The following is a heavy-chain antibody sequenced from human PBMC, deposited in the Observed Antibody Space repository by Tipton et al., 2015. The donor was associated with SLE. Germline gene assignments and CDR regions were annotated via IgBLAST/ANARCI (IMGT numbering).Heavy chain of an antibody. Sequence: GLVKPSQTLSLTCTVADGSISNGNSYWTWIRQHPGKGLEWIGYIHYSGSTNYNPSLKSRVTMSVDTSKNQFSLKLRSVTAADTAGYYCARSRGGFDYWGQGALVSVSS. J-gene: IGHJ4*02. CDR1: DGSISNGNSY. CDR2: IHYSGST. V-gene: IGHV4-61*01. CDR3: ARSRGGFDY.